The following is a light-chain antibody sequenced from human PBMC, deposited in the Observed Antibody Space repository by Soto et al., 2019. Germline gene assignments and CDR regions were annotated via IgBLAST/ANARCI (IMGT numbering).Light chain of an antibody. J-gene: IGKJ4*01. V-gene: IGKV1-8*01. CDR3: QQYYSYLELT. CDR2: AAS. CDR1: QGISSY. Sequence: AIRMTQSPSSLSASTGDRVTITCRASQGISSYLAWYQQKPGKAPKLLIYAASTLQSGVPSRFSGSGSGTDFTLTISCLQSEDFATYYCQQYYSYLELTFGGGTKVEIK.